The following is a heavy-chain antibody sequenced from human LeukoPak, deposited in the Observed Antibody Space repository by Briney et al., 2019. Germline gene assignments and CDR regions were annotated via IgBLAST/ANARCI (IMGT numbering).Heavy chain of an antibody. D-gene: IGHD3-9*01. Sequence: ASVKVSCKASGYTFTGYYMHWVRQAPGQGLEWMGWINYNSGDTNYIQKFQGRVTMTWDTSIRTAYMELSRLRSDDTAVYYCATTRGLFDWLLPWGQGTLVTVSS. J-gene: IGHJ5*02. V-gene: IGHV1-2*02. CDR2: INYNSGDT. CDR3: ATTRGLFDWLLP. CDR1: GYTFTGYY.